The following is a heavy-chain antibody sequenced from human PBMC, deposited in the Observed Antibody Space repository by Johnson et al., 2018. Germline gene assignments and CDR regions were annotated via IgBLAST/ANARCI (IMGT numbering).Heavy chain of an antibody. J-gene: IGHJ6*02. CDR3: ARDGGIVVVTATYFYGMDV. D-gene: IGHD2-21*02. CDR2: IIPIFGTA. V-gene: IGHV1-69*12. CDR1: GGTFSSYA. Sequence: QVQLVQSGAEVKKPGSSVKVSCKASGGTFSSYAISWVRQAPGQGLEWMGGIIPIFGTANYAQKFQGRVTITADESTGPAYMELSSLRSGDTAGYYCARDGGIVVVTATYFYGMDVGGQGTTVTVSS.